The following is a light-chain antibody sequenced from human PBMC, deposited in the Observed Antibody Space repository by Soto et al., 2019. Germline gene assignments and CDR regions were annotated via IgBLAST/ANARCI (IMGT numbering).Light chain of an antibody. Sequence: ETVLTQSPGTLSLSPGESATLSCRARQSISRSFLAWYQQKPGQAPRLIIYGVYSRAADIPDRFSGSGSGTDFTLTISRLEPEDFAVFYCQHYGSSSSITFGQGTRLDIK. V-gene: IGKV3-20*01. J-gene: IGKJ5*01. CDR2: GVY. CDR1: QSISRSF. CDR3: QHYGSSSSIT.